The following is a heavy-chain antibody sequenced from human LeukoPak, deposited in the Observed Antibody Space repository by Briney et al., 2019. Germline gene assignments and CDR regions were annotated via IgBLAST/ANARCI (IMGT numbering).Heavy chain of an antibody. V-gene: IGHV3-30-3*01. CDR1: GFTFSSYA. CDR3: ARSSLGIAAAGDFDY. J-gene: IGHJ4*02. Sequence: GGSLRLSCAASGFTFSSYAMHWVRQAPGKGLEWVAVISYDGSNKYYADSVKGRFTLSRNNSKNTLYLQTNSLRAEDTAVYYCARSSLGIAAAGDFDYWGQGTLVTVSS. CDR2: ISYDGSNK. D-gene: IGHD6-13*01.